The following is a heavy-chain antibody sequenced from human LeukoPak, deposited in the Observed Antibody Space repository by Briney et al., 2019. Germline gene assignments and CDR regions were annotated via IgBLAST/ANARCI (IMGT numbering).Heavy chain of an antibody. CDR3: AKPSLYYYDTSGYYRYWYFDL. CDR1: GFTFSSHG. D-gene: IGHD3-22*01. J-gene: IGHJ2*01. V-gene: IGHV3-23*01. Sequence: PGGSLRLSCTASGFTFSSHGMSWVRQAPGMGLEWVSGISGSGSSTYYADSVKGRFTISRDNSKNTLYLQMNSLRAEDTAVYYCAKPSLYYYDTSGYYRYWYFDLWGRGTLVTVSS. CDR2: ISGSGSST.